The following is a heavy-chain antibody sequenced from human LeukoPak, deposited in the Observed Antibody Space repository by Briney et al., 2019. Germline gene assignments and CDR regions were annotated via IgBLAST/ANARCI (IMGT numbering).Heavy chain of an antibody. CDR3: AKDLVRDYTGGVDY. Sequence: GGSLRLSCAASGFTFSSYAMTWVRQAPRKGLDWVSAISGSGDSTYSADSVKGRFTISRDNSKNTLYLQMNSLRAEDTAVYYCAKDLVRDYTGGVDYWGQGTLVTVSS. D-gene: IGHD3-16*01. CDR1: GFTFSSYA. V-gene: IGHV3-23*01. J-gene: IGHJ4*02. CDR2: ISGSGDST.